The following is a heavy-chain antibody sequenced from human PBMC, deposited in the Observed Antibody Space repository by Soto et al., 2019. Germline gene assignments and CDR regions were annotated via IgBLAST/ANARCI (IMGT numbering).Heavy chain of an antibody. CDR3: AKDRLLGAVAGTALDY. J-gene: IGHJ4*02. Sequence: LRLSCAASGFTFSSYAMSWVRQAPGKGLEWVSAISGSGGSTYYADSVKGRFTISRDNSKNTLYLQMNSLRAEDTAVYYCAKDRLLGAVAGTALDYWGQGTLVTVSS. CDR2: ISGSGGST. D-gene: IGHD6-19*01. CDR1: GFTFSSYA. V-gene: IGHV3-23*01.